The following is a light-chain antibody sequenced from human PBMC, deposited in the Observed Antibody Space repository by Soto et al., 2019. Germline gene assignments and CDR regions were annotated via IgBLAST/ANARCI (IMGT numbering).Light chain of an antibody. CDR1: SSDVGGYNH. CDR3: SSYTSSSTSVV. CDR2: DVS. V-gene: IGLV2-14*03. J-gene: IGLJ2*01. Sequence: QSALTQPASVSGSPGQSITISCTGSSSDVGGYNHVSWYQQHPGKVPKLMIYDVSNRPSGISNRFSASKSGNTASLTISGLQAEDEADYYCSSYTSSSTSVVFGGGTKLTVL.